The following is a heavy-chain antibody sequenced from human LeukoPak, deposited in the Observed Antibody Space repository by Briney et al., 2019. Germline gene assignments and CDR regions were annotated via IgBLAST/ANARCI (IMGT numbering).Heavy chain of an antibody. CDR1: GFTFSSYW. Sequence: GGSLRLSCAASGFTFSSYWMHWVRQAPGKGLVWVSRINSDGSSTSYADSVKGRFTISRDNAKNTLYLQMNSLRAEDTAVYYCARDYDFWSGYYSIAFDIWGQGTMVTVSS. J-gene: IGHJ3*02. CDR2: INSDGSST. D-gene: IGHD3-3*01. V-gene: IGHV3-74*01. CDR3: ARDYDFWSGYYSIAFDI.